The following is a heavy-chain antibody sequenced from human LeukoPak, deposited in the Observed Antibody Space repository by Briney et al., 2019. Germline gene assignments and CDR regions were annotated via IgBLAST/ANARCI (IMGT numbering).Heavy chain of an antibody. CDR1: GVSFNGYY. J-gene: IGHJ3*02. D-gene: IGHD3-16*02. V-gene: IGHV4-34*01. Sequence: SETLSLTCAVYGVSFNGYYWSWIRQPPGKGLEWIGEITHSGSTNYIPSLKSRLTISVDTSKNQFSLKLSSVTAADTAVYYCARGRVWGSYLDAFDIWGQGTMVTVSS. CDR2: ITHSGST. CDR3: ARGRVWGSYLDAFDI.